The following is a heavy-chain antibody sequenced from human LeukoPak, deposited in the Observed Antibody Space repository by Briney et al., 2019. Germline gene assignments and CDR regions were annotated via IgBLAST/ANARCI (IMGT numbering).Heavy chain of an antibody. CDR2: ISDSGDNGDNT. CDR3: AKSGSTSWYLDY. Sequence: GGSLRLSCAASGFTFSTYAMSWVRQAPGKGLEWVSAISDSGDNGDNTYYADSVKGQFTISRDNSKNTLYLQMNSLSAEDAAIYYCAKSGSTSWYLDYWGQGTLVTVSS. D-gene: IGHD6-13*01. CDR1: GFTFSTYA. V-gene: IGHV3-23*01. J-gene: IGHJ4*02.